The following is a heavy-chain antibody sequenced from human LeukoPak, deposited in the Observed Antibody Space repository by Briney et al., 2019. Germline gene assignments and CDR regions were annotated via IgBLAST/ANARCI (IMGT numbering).Heavy chain of an antibody. CDR2: IIPIFGTA. CDR1: GGTFSSYA. D-gene: IGHD2-21*01. V-gene: IGHV1-69*05. J-gene: IGHJ5*02. Sequence: ASVKVSCKASGGTFSSYAISWVRQAPGQGLEWMGGIIPIFGTANYAQKFQGRVTITTDESTSTAYMELSSLRSEDTAVYYCARVDYIPYNWFDPWGQGTPVTVSS. CDR3: ARVDYIPYNWFDP.